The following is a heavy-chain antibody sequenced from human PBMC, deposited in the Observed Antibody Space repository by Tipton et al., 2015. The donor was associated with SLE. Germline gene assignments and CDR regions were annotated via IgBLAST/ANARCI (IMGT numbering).Heavy chain of an antibody. CDR3: ARGGKWLVIDY. CDR1: SSSSYY. J-gene: IGHJ4*02. Sequence: SSSSYYWGWIRQPPGKGLEWVANIKQDGSEKYYVDSVKGRFTISRDNAKNSLYLQMNSLRAEDTAVYYCARGGKWLVIDYWGQGTLVTVSS. V-gene: IGHV3-7*01. CDR2: IKQDGSEK. D-gene: IGHD6-19*01.